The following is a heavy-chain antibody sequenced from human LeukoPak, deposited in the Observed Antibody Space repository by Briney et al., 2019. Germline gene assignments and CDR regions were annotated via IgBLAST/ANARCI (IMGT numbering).Heavy chain of an antibody. CDR2: IYPGDSDT. CDR1: GYSFNNYW. V-gene: IGHV5-51*01. Sequence: GASLQISCHGSGYSFNNYWIGWGRQMPGKGLEWIGIIYPGDSDTTYNPSFQGQVTFSVDKSSSTAYLRWSSLKASDTAIYYCARVGVRGVNGRAYFDYWGQGTLVTVSS. J-gene: IGHJ4*02. CDR3: ARVGVRGVNGRAYFDY. D-gene: IGHD3-10*01.